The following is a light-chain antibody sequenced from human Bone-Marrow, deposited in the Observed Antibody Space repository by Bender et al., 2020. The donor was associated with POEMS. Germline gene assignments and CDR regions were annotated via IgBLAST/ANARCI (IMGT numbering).Light chain of an antibody. CDR1: SSDVGGYNY. CDR2: DVN. Sequence: QSALTQPASVSGSPGQSITISCSGPSSDVGGYNYVSWYQQCPGKAPKLLIYDVNNRPSGVSNRSSGSKSGNTASLTISGLQAEDEADYYCSSYISSNTGGVFGTGTKVTVL. CDR3: SSYISSNTGGV. V-gene: IGLV2-14*01. J-gene: IGLJ1*01.